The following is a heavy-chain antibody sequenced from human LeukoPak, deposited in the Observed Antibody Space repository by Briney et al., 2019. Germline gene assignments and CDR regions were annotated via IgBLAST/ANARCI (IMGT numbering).Heavy chain of an antibody. CDR1: GGSISSGGYY. D-gene: IGHD5-18*01. CDR3: ARGSRYSYGRFDY. CDR2: IYYSGST. V-gene: IGHV4-31*03. Sequence: SETMSLTCTVSGGSISSGGYYWSWIRQHPGKGPEWIGYIYYSGSTYYNPSLKSRVTISVDTSKNQFSLKLSSVTAADTAVYYCARGSRYSYGRFDYWGQGTLVTVSS. J-gene: IGHJ4*02.